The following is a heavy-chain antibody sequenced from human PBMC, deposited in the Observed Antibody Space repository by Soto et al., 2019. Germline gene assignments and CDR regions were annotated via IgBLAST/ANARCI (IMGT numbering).Heavy chain of an antibody. CDR3: ARDSGDTTLFQRGRSFDY. V-gene: IGHV1-46*01. CDR2: INPSTGGT. CDR1: GYTFTSYY. Sequence: ASVKVSCKASGYTFTSYYVHWVRQAPGQRLEWMGIINPSTGGTNYPQKFQGKFTTTRDTSTSTVYMELSSLRSEDAAMYYCARDSGDTTLFQRGRSFDYWGQGTLVTVSS. J-gene: IGHJ4*02. D-gene: IGHD1-1*01.